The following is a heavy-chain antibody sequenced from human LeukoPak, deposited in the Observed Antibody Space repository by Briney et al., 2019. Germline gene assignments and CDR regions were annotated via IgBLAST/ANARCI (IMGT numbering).Heavy chain of an antibody. J-gene: IGHJ4*02. Sequence: PGRSLRLSCAASGFTFDDYAMHWVRQAPGKGLEWVSSISWNSGSIGYADSVKGRFTISRDNAKNSLYLQMNSLRAEDTALYYCAKAPCSSTSCPMYDYWGQGTLVTVS. CDR2: ISWNSGSI. CDR1: GFTFDDYA. V-gene: IGHV3-9*01. D-gene: IGHD2-2*01. CDR3: AKAPCSSTSCPMYDY.